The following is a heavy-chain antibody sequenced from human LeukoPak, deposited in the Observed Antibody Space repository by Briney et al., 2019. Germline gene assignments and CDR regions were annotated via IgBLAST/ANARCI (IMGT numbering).Heavy chain of an antibody. CDR2: INHSGNT. D-gene: IGHD1-26*01. V-gene: IGHV4-34*01. Sequence: LRLSCAASGFTFSSYEMNWIRQPPGKGLEWIGEINHSGNTNYNPSLKSRVTMSVDTSKNYFYLKLSSVTAADTAVYYCARQGSGTSYYYYTFPYWGQGTLVTVSS. J-gene: IGHJ4*02. CDR3: ARQGSGTSYYYYTFPY. CDR1: GFTFSSYE.